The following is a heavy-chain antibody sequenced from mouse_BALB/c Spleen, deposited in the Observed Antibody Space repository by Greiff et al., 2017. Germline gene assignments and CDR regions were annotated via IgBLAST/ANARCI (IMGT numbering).Heavy chain of an antibody. D-gene: IGHD2-2*01. CDR2: ISYSGST. V-gene: IGHV3-2*02. Sequence: EVQLQESGPGLVKPSQSLSLTCTVTGYSITSDYAWNWIRQFPGNKLEWMGYISYSGSTSYNPSLKSRISITRDTSKNQFFLQLNSVTTEDTATYYCASRLRHYAMDYWGQGTSVTVSS. J-gene: IGHJ4*01. CDR3: ASRLRHYAMDY. CDR1: GYSITSDYA.